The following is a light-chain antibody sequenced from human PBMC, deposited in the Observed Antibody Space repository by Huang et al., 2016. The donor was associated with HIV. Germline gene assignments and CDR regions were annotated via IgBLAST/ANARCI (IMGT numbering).Light chain of an antibody. CDR1: QIISSSY. Sequence: EVVLTQSPGTLSLSPGERATLSCRASQIISSSYLAWYQQKPGQAPRLLISGASSRAAGITDRFSGSGSGTDFTLTISRLEPEDFAVYYCQQLRAFGQGTKLEIK. V-gene: IGKV3-20*01. CDR2: GAS. CDR3: QQLRA. J-gene: IGKJ2*01.